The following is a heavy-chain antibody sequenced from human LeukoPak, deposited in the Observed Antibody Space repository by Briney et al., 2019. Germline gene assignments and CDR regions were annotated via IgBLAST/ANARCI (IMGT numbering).Heavy chain of an antibody. V-gene: IGHV1-46*01. J-gene: IGHJ5*02. CDR3: AREGTLGYCSSTSCPRGYNWFDP. CDR1: GYTFTSYY. Sequence: ASVKVSCKASGYTFTSYYMHWARQAPGQGLEWMGIINPSGGSTSYAQKFQGRVTMTRDTSTSTVYMELSSLRSEDTAVYYCAREGTLGYCSSTSCPRGYNWFDPWGQGTLVTVSS. CDR2: INPSGGST. D-gene: IGHD2-2*01.